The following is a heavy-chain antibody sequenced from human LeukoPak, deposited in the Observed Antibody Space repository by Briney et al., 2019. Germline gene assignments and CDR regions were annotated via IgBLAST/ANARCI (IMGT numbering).Heavy chain of an antibody. Sequence: ASVRVSYKASGYTFTSYGISWVRQAPGQGLEWMGWISAYNGNTNYAQKLQGRVTMTTDTSTSTAYMELRSLRSDDTAVYYCAIIPPDIVVVTSYWGQGTLVTVSS. J-gene: IGHJ4*02. CDR2: ISAYNGNT. CDR1: GYTFTSYG. D-gene: IGHD2-2*01. CDR3: AIIPPDIVVVTSY. V-gene: IGHV1-18*01.